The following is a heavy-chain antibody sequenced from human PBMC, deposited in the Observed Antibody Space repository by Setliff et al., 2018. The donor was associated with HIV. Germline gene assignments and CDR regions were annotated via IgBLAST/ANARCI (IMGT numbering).Heavy chain of an antibody. V-gene: IGHV3-11*04. J-gene: IGHJ4*02. CDR3: AAQGVL. Sequence: GGSLRLSCAASGFTFSNYAMSWVRQAPGKGLEWLSYISSSGTTTYYADSVKGRFTISRDNAKNSVLLQMNSLRVEDTAVYFCAAQGVLWGQGTQVTVSS. CDR1: GFTFSNYA. CDR2: ISSSGTTT.